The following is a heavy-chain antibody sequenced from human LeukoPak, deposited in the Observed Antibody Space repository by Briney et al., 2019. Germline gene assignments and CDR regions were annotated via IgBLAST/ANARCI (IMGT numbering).Heavy chain of an antibody. Sequence: PGGSLRLSCAASGFTFDDYAMHWVRQAPGKGLEWVSGISWNSGSIGYADSVKGRFTISRDNAKNSLYLQMNSLRAEDTALYYCAKVKRGLAFDYWGQGTLVTVSS. D-gene: IGHD5-12*01. CDR2: ISWNSGSI. J-gene: IGHJ4*02. V-gene: IGHV3-9*01. CDR3: AKVKRGLAFDY. CDR1: GFTFDDYA.